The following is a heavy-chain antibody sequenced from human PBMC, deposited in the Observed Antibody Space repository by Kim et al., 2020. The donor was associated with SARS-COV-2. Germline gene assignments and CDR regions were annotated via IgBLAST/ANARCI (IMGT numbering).Heavy chain of an antibody. V-gene: IGHV3-73*01. CDR2: IRSKANSYAT. CDR1: GFTFSGST. D-gene: IGHD6-19*01. J-gene: IGHJ3*02. Sequence: GGSLRLSCAASGFTFSGSTMHWVRLASGKGLEWVGRIRSKANSYATAYAASVKNRFSISRDDSKNTAYLQMNSLKTEDTAVYYCTRVNPIAGGWYDAFDIWGQGTMVTVSS. CDR3: TRVNPIAGGWYDAFDI.